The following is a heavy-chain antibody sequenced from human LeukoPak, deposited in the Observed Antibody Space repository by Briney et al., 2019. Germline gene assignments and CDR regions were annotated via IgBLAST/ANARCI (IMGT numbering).Heavy chain of an antibody. Sequence: ASVKVSCKASGYTFTGYDMHWVRQAPGQGLEWMGWINPNSGGTNYAQKFQGWVTMTRDTSISTAYMELSRLRSDDTAVYYCARDNRGILWFGAPRLFYFDYWGRGTLVTVSS. V-gene: IGHV1-2*04. D-gene: IGHD3-10*01. CDR1: GYTFTGYD. J-gene: IGHJ4*02. CDR2: INPNSGGT. CDR3: ARDNRGILWFGAPRLFYFDY.